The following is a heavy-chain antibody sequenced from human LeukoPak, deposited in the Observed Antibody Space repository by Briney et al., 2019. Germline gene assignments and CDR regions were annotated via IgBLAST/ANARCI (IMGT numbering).Heavy chain of an antibody. CDR2: ISSTGSYI. Sequence: GGSLRLSCTASGFTFRTYAMNWVRQAPGKGLEWVSSISSTGSYIYYADSVKGRFTISRDNAKNSLYLQMNSLRAEDTAVYYCARGCGSTSCWYLDYWGQGTLVTVSS. D-gene: IGHD2-2*01. J-gene: IGHJ4*02. V-gene: IGHV3-21*01. CDR3: ARGCGSTSCWYLDY. CDR1: GFTFRTYA.